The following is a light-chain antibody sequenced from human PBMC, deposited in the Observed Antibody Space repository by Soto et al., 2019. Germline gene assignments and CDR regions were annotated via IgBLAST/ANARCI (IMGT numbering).Light chain of an antibody. Sequence: IVLTQSPGTLSLSPGERATLSCRASQSVPSSDLAWYQQKPGQPPRLLLYGTSTRATGVPDRVSGGGSGTDFTLTISRLEPEDFAVYYCQQFVNSRTFGQGTKVEIK. CDR1: QSVPSSD. J-gene: IGKJ1*01. V-gene: IGKV3-20*01. CDR2: GTS. CDR3: QQFVNSRT.